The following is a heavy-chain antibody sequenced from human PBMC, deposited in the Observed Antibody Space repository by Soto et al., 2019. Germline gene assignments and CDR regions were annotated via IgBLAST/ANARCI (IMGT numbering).Heavy chain of an antibody. Sequence: GWCLRLSCAASGFTFTSYWMGWVRQAPGKGLEWVANIKQDGSEKYYVDSVKGRFTISRDNAKNSLYPQMNSLRVEETAVYYCARSPYFFRGTLDYWGQGTLVTASS. CDR3: ARSPYFFRGTLDY. V-gene: IGHV3-7*03. CDR1: GFTFTSYW. J-gene: IGHJ4*02. D-gene: IGHD3-9*01. CDR2: IKQDGSEK.